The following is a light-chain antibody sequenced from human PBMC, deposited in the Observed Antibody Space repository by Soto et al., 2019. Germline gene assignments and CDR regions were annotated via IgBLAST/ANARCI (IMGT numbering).Light chain of an antibody. CDR1: SSNIGAGYD. CDR3: QSYDSSLSVVV. V-gene: IGLV1-40*01. Sequence: QSVLTQPPSVSGAPGQRVTMSCTGSSSNIGAGYDVHWYQQLPGTAPKLLIYGNSNRPSGVPDRFSGSKSGTSASLAITGLQAEDEADYYCQSYDSSLSVVVFGGGPKLTVL. J-gene: IGLJ2*01. CDR2: GNS.